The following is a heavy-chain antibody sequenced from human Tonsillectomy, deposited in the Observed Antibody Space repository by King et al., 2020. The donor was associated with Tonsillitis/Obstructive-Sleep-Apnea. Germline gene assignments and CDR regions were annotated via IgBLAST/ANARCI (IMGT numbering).Heavy chain of an antibody. J-gene: IGHJ3*02. V-gene: IGHV3-48*02. CDR3: ARDHRFAFDI. Sequence: EVQLVESGGGLVQPGGSLRLSCAASGFTFSSYSMNWVRQAPGKGLEWVSYISISTSTIYYAASVKGRFTISRDNAKNSLYLQMNSLGDEDTAVYYCARDHRFAFDIWGQGTMVTVSS. CDR2: ISISTSTI. CDR1: GFTFSSYS.